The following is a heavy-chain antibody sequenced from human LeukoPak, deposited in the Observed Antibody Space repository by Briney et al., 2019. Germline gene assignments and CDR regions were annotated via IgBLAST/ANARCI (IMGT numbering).Heavy chain of an antibody. CDR3: ARISGLTTHYY. CDR1: GYTFTGYY. Sequence: ASVRVSCKASGYTFTGYYMHWVRQATGQGLEWMGWMNPNSGNTGYAQKFQGRVTMTRNTSISTAYMELSSLRSEDTAVYYCARISGLTTHYYWGQGTLVTVSS. J-gene: IGHJ4*02. V-gene: IGHV1-8*02. CDR2: MNPNSGNT. D-gene: IGHD4-11*01.